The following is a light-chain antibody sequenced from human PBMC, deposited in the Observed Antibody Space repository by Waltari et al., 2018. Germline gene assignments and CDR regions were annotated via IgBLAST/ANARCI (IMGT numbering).Light chain of an antibody. J-gene: IGLJ1*01. CDR1: GSNIGRNY. V-gene: IGLV1-47*01. Sequence: QSVLTQPPSASGAPGQTITISCSGGGSNIGRNYVYWYQQFPGRAPSLIIHNNDQRPSGVPDRFAGSKSGISGSLAISGLRSDDEADYYCAAWDETLNTFLFGTGTKVAAL. CDR3: AAWDETLNTFL. CDR2: NND.